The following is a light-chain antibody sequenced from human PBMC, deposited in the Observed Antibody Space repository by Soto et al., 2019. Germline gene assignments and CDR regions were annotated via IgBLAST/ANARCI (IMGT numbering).Light chain of an antibody. CDR1: PTLSSSY. J-gene: IGKJ3*01. V-gene: IGKV3-20*01. CDR2: GTS. CDR3: QQYNSLSRT. Sequence: EIVLTQSPGTLSLSPGERATLSCRASPTLSSSYLACFQQKPGQAPRLLIYGTSRSATGITDRFSGSGSGTDFTLTISRLVPEDFAVYYCQQYNSLSRTFGHGTKVDIK.